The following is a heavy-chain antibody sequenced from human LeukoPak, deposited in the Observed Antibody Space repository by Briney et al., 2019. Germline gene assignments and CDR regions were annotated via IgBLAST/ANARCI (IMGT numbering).Heavy chain of an antibody. CDR1: GFTFSSYA. J-gene: IGHJ4*02. D-gene: IGHD4/OR15-4a*01. Sequence: SGGSLRLSCAASGFTFSSYAMSWVRQAPGKGLEWVSAINGSGGSTYYADSVKGRFTISRDNSKNTLYLQMNSLRAEDTAVYYCAGVPSDPYYFDYWGQGTLVTVSS. V-gene: IGHV3-23*01. CDR2: INGSGGST. CDR3: AGVPSDPYYFDY.